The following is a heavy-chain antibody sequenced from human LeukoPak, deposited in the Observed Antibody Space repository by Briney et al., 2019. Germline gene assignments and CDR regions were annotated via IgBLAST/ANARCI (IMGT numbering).Heavy chain of an antibody. J-gene: IGHJ5*02. CDR3: ARSFWSGYYIIQNWFDP. V-gene: IGHV1-69*13. CDR1: GGTFSSYA. D-gene: IGHD3-3*01. Sequence: SVKVSCKASGGTFSSYAISWVRQAPGQGLEWMGGIIPIFGTANYAQKFQGRVTISADESTSTAYMELSSLRSEDTAVYYCARSFWSGYYIIQNWFDPWGQGTLVTVSS. CDR2: IIPIFGTA.